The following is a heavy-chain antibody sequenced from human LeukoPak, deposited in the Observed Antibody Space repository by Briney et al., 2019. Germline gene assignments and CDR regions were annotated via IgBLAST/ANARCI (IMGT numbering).Heavy chain of an antibody. D-gene: IGHD2-15*01. CDR3: ARKDYDAFDI. Sequence: TGGSLRLSCAASGFTFSSYGIHWVRQAPGKGLEWVTLIWFDGSNKFYADSVRGRFTIYRENSKNTLYLQMNSRRAEDTAVYYSARKDYDAFDIWGQGTMVTVSS. CDR2: IWFDGSNK. CDR1: GFTFSSYG. V-gene: IGHV3-33*08. J-gene: IGHJ3*02.